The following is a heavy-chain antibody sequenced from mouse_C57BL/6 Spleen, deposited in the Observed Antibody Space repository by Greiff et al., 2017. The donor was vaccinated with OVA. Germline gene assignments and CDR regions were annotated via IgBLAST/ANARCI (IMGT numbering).Heavy chain of an antibody. CDR3: ATNWETGYDDY. J-gene: IGHJ2*01. V-gene: IGHV5-17*01. D-gene: IGHD4-1*01. Sequence: VQLQESGGGLVKPGGSLKLSCAASGFTFSDYGMHWVRQAPEKGLEWVAYISSGSSTIYYADTVKGRFTISRDNAKNTLFLQMTSLRSEDSAMYYSATNWETGYDDYWGKGTTLTVST. CDR2: ISSGSSTI. CDR1: GFTFSDYG.